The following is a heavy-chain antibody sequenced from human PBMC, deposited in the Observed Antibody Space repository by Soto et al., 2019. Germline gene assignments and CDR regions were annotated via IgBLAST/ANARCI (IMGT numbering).Heavy chain of an antibody. CDR3: ARGVTATLDY. J-gene: IGHJ4*02. Sequence: QVQLQESGPGLVKPSETLSLTCTVSGGSISSYYWSWIRQPPGKGLEWIGYIYYSGSTNYNPSLKSRVTISVDTSKNQFSLKLSSVTAADTAVYYCARGVTATLDYWGQGTLVTVSS. V-gene: IGHV4-59*08. D-gene: IGHD2-21*02. CDR2: IYYSGST. CDR1: GGSISSYY.